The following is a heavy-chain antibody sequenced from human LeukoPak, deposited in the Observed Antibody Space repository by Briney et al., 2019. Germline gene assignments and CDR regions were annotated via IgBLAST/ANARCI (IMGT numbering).Heavy chain of an antibody. CDR2: ISAYNGNT. V-gene: IGHV1-18*01. Sequence: ASVKVSCKASGYTFTSYGISWVRQAPGQGLEWMGWISAYNGNTNYAQKFQGRVTMTRDTSISTAYMELSRLRSDDTAVYYCARNTIAGRFDYWGQGTLVTVSS. D-gene: IGHD1-26*01. J-gene: IGHJ4*02. CDR3: ARNTIAGRFDY. CDR1: GYTFTSYG.